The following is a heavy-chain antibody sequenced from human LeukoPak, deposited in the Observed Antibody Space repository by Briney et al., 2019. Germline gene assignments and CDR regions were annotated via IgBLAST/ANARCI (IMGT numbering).Heavy chain of an antibody. CDR3: ARDGLYYYDSSGYIDY. D-gene: IGHD3-22*01. CDR2: ISAYNGNT. V-gene: IGHV1-18*01. Sequence: ASVKVSCKASGYTFTSYGISWVRQAPGQGLEWMGWISAYNGNTNYAQKLQGRVTMTTDTSTSTAYMELRSLRSDDTAVYYSARDGLYYYDSSGYIDYWGQGTLVTVSS. CDR1: GYTFTSYG. J-gene: IGHJ4*02.